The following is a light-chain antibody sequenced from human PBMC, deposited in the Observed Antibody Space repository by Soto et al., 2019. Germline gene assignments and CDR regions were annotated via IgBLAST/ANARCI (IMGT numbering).Light chain of an antibody. CDR3: QKYNSVPPA. J-gene: IGKJ3*01. Sequence: DIQMTQSPSSLSASVGDRVTITCRASQDISNYLAWYQQIPGKAPRLLIYAAFTLQSGVPSRFSGSGSGTEFTLTISSLQPEDGATYYYQKYNSVPPAFGAGTKVDIK. CDR1: QDISNY. CDR2: AAF. V-gene: IGKV1-27*01.